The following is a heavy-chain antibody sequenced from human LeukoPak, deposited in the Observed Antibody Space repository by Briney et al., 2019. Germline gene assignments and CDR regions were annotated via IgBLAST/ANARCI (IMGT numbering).Heavy chain of an antibody. CDR1: GGSISSYY. J-gene: IGHJ6*02. CDR3: ARGYSSGWSPLYYYYYGMDV. CDR2: IYYSGST. Sequence: PSETLSLTCTVSGGSISSYYWSWLRQPPGKGLEWIGYIYYSGSTNYNPSLKSRVTISVDTSKNQFSLKLSSVTAADTAVYYCARGYSSGWSPLYYYYYGMDVWGQGTTVTVSS. D-gene: IGHD6-19*01. V-gene: IGHV4-59*01.